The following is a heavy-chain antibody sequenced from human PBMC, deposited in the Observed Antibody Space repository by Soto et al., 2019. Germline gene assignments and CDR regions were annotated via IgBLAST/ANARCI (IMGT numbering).Heavy chain of an antibody. J-gene: IGHJ6*02. CDR3: ARVRTMIVVVTTIGGYGMDV. V-gene: IGHV3-74*01. Sequence: EVQLVESGGGLVQPGGSLRLSCAASGFTFSSYWMHWVRQAPGKGLVWVSRINSDGSSTSYADSVKGRFTISRDNAKNTLYLQMNSLRAEDTAVYYCARVRTMIVVVTTIGGYGMDVWGQGTTVTVSS. CDR1: GFTFSSYW. CDR2: INSDGSST. D-gene: IGHD3-22*01.